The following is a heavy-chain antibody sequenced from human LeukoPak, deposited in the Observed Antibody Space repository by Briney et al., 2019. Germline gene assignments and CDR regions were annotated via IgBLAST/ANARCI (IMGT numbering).Heavy chain of an antibody. D-gene: IGHD3-22*01. J-gene: IGHJ4*02. CDR1: GFTFSSYG. V-gene: IGHV3-7*01. CDR3: ARDPKQVVMGAAYYFDY. Sequence: PGGSLRLSCAASGFTFSSYGMHWVRQAPGKGLEWVANIKQDGSEKYYVDSVKGRFTISRDNAKNSLYLQMNSLRAEDTAVYYCARDPKQVVMGAAYYFDYWGQGTLVTVSS. CDR2: IKQDGSEK.